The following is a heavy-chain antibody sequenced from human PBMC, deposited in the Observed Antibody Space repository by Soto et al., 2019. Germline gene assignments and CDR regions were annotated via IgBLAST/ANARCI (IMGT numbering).Heavy chain of an antibody. V-gene: IGHV3-74*01. CDR1: GFTFSSYW. CDR2: INSDGSST. D-gene: IGHD1-26*01. Sequence: GGSLRLSCAASGFTFSSYWMHWVRQAPGKGLVWVSRINSDGSSTSYADSVKGRFTISRDNAKNTLYLQMNSLRAEDTAVYYCARAGSYYSRLSDFDYWGQGTLVTVSS. CDR3: ARAGSYYSRLSDFDY. J-gene: IGHJ4*02.